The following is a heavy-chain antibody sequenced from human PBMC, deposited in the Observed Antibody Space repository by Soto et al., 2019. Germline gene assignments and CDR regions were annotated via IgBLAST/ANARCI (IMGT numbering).Heavy chain of an antibody. D-gene: IGHD3-22*01. CDR2: ISGSGDRT. CDR1: GFTFNNYA. V-gene: IGHV3-23*01. Sequence: GGSLRLSCAASGFTFNNYAMTWVRQAPGKGLEWVSAISGSGDRTYYADSVKGRLTISRDNSKNTLYLQMNSLRAEDTAVYYCAKNNRYSRDALDIWGQGTMVTVSS. CDR3: AKNNRYSRDALDI. J-gene: IGHJ3*02.